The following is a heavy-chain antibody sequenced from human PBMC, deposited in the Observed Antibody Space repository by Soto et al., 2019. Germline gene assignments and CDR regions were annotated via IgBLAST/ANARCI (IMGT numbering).Heavy chain of an antibody. Sequence: GESLKISCKGSGYSFTSYWIGWVRQMPGKGLEWMWIIYPCDSDTRYSPSFQGQVTISADKSISTAYLQWGSLKASDTAMYYCARKSTVGGMDVWGQGTTVTVSS. CDR2: IYPCDSDT. J-gene: IGHJ6*02. CDR3: ARKSTVGGMDV. CDR1: GYSFTSYW. D-gene: IGHD4-17*01. V-gene: IGHV5-51*01.